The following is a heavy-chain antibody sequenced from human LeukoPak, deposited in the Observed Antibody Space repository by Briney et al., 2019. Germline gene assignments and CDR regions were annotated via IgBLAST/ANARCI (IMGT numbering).Heavy chain of an antibody. CDR3: AREGGFYRPLDY. J-gene: IGHJ4*02. V-gene: IGHV4-59*12. Sequence: SETLSLTCTVSGGSLSNYYWSWIRQPPGKGLEWIGYIYYSGSINYNPSLKSRVTISVDMSKNQFSLKLTSVTAADTAVYYCAREGGFYRPLDYSGQGTLVTVSS. D-gene: IGHD3-3*01. CDR2: IYYSGSI. CDR1: GGSLSNYY.